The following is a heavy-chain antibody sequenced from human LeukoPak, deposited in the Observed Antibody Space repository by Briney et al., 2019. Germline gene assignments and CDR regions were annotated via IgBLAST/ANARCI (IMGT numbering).Heavy chain of an antibody. CDR1: GGSISSSSYY. Sequence: SETLSLTCTVSGGSISSSSYYWGWIRQPPGKGLEWIGSIYYSGSTYYNPSLKSRVTISVDTSKNQFSLKLSSVTAADTAVYYCARDPTYCTNGVCYLHAFDIWGQGTMVTVSS. CDR3: ARDPTYCTNGVCYLHAFDI. CDR2: IYYSGST. J-gene: IGHJ3*02. D-gene: IGHD2-8*01. V-gene: IGHV4-39*07.